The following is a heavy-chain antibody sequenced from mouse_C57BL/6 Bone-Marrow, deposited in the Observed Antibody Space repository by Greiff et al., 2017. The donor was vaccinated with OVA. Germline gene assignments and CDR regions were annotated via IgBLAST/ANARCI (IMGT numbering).Heavy chain of an antibody. V-gene: IGHV1-42*01. J-gene: IGHJ1*03. CDR2: INPSTGGT. Sequence: EVQLQESGPELVKPGASVKISCKASGYSFTGYYMNWVKQSPEKSLEWIGEINPSTGGTTYNQKFKAKATLTVDKSSSTAYMQLKSLTSEDSAVYYCARDPFWDLYWYFDVWGTGTTVTVSS. CDR1: GYSFTGYY. CDR3: ARDPFWDLYWYFDV. D-gene: IGHD4-1*01.